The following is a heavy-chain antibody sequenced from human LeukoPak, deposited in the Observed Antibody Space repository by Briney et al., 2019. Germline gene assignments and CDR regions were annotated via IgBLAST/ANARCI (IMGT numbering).Heavy chain of an antibody. CDR1: GGSISSYY. CDR2: IYYSGST. D-gene: IGHD1-26*01. J-gene: IGHJ6*03. Sequence: PSETLSLTCTVSGGSISSYYWSWIRQPPGKGLEWIGYIYYSGSTNYNPSLESRVTISLDTSKNQLSLNLRFVTAADTALYFCARRRAQSSGPSFYYSTWTSGAKGPRSPSP. CDR3: ARRRAQSSGPSFYYSTWTS. V-gene: IGHV4-59*01.